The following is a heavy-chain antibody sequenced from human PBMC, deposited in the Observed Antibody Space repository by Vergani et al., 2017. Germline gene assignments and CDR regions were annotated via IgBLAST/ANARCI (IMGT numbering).Heavy chain of an antibody. CDR2: IYYSGST. Sequence: QVQLQESGPGLVKPSETLSLTCTVSGGSISSYYWSWIRQPPGKGLEWIGYIYYSGSTNYNPSLTSRVTISVETSKNQFSPKLSSVTAADTAVYYCARDLTTVTRGGWFDPWGQGTLVTVSS. V-gene: IGHV4-59*01. J-gene: IGHJ5*02. D-gene: IGHD4-17*01. CDR3: ARDLTTVTRGGWFDP. CDR1: GGSISSYY.